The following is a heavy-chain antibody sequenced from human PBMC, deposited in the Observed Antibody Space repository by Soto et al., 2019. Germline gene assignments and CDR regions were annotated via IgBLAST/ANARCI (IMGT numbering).Heavy chain of an antibody. CDR2: ISYDGSNK. D-gene: IGHD5-12*01. V-gene: IGHV3-30*18. CDR3: AKASSRDGYNYSL. Sequence: QVQLVESGGGVGQPGRSLRLSCAASGFTFSSYGMHWVRRAPGKGLEWVAVISYDGSNKYYEDSVKGRFTISRDNSKNTLYLQMNSLRAEDTAVYYCAKASSRDGYNYSLWGQGTLVTVSS. CDR1: GFTFSSYG. J-gene: IGHJ4*02.